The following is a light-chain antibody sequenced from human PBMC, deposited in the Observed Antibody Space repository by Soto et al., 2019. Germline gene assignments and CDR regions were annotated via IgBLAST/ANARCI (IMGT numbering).Light chain of an antibody. J-gene: IGKJ4*01. CDR1: QSVGVN. CDR3: QQSKYWPLT. V-gene: IGKV3-15*01. Sequence: VMTQSPGTLYVSPGERATLSCRASQSVGVNLAWYQQKPGQAPRLLIYDASTRATGVPVRFSGSGAGTEFTLTISSLQSEDFALYSWQQSKYWPLTFGGGTKVAIK. CDR2: DAS.